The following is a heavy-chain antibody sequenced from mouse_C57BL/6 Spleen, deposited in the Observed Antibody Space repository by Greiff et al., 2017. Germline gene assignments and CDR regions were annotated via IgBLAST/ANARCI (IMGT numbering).Heavy chain of an antibody. CDR2: IWRGGST. Sequence: QVQLQQSGPGLVQPSQSLSITCTVSGFSLTSYGVHWVRQSPGKGLEWLGVIWRGGSTDYNAAFISRLSISKDNSKSQVFFKMNSLQADDTAIYYCATNWDVKGWYFDVWGTGTTVTVSS. J-gene: IGHJ1*03. CDR1: GFSLTSYG. CDR3: ATNWDVKGWYFDV. V-gene: IGHV2-2*01. D-gene: IGHD4-1*01.